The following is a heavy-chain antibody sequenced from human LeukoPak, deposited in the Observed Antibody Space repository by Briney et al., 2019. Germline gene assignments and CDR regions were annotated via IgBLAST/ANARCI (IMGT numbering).Heavy chain of an antibody. CDR3: ARTTYSGSYYVGFDP. CDR1: GGSISSGGYS. D-gene: IGHD1-26*01. V-gene: IGHV4-30-2*01. J-gene: IGHJ5*02. Sequence: SETLSLTCAVSGGSISSGGYSWSWIRQPPGKGLEWIGYIYHSGSTYYNPSLKSRVTTSVDRSKNQFSLKLSSVTAADTAVYYCARTTYSGSYYVGFDPWGQGTLVTVSS. CDR2: IYHSGST.